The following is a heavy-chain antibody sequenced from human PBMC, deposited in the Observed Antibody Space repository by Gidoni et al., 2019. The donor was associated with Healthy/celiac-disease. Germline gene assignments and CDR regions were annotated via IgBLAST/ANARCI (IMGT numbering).Heavy chain of an antibody. CDR3: ARTPIFGVVRAYYFDY. J-gene: IGHJ4*02. Sequence: QLQLQESGPGLVKPSETLSLTCTVSGGSISSSSYYWGWIRQPPGKGLEWIGSIYYSGSTYYNPSLKSRVTISVDTSKNQFSLKLSSVTAADTAVYYCARTPIFGVVRAYYFDYWGQGTLVTVSS. D-gene: IGHD3-3*01. CDR2: IYYSGST. V-gene: IGHV4-39*01. CDR1: GGSISSSSYY.